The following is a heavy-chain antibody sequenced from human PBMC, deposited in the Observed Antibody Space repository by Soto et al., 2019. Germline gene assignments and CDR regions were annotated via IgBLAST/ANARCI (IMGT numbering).Heavy chain of an antibody. CDR3: ARGDRGAFDL. CDR2: IHSDGSST. V-gene: IGHV3-74*03. D-gene: IGHD1-26*01. J-gene: IGHJ3*01. Sequence: EVQLVESGGGLVQPGESLRLSCAASGFTFSYYWMHWVRQAPGKGLVWVSRIHSDGSSTTYADSVKGRFTISRDNAMNTVYLQMNSLRAEATAVYYCARGDRGAFDLWGQGTVVTVSS. CDR1: GFTFSYYW.